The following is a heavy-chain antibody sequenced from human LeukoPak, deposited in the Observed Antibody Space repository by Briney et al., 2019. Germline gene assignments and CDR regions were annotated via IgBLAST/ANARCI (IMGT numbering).Heavy chain of an antibody. CDR1: GFTLSSRW. CDR3: AKVHGVPY. CDR2: INRDGSEK. Sequence: GGSLRLSCVVSGFTLSSRWMMWVRQAPGEGLEWMTNINRDGSEKNYVDSVKGRFTITRDNSKNTLYLQMNSLRVEDTALYYCAKVHGVPYWGQGTLVTVSS. D-gene: IGHD1-1*01. V-gene: IGHV3-7*03. J-gene: IGHJ4*02.